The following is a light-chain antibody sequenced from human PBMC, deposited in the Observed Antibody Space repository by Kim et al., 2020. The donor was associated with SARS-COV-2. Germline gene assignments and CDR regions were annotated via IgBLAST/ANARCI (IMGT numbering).Light chain of an antibody. J-gene: IGKJ1*01. CDR2: WAS. CDR1: HILLSASDNKTY. CDR3: QQYYLTPRT. V-gene: IGKV4-1*01. Sequence: ASINCKSSHILLSASDNKTYLTWYQQKPGQPPKLLIYWASTRPSGVPAPFIGSGSGTDFTLTIDRLQAEDVPVYFCQQYYLTPRTFGQGTKVDI.